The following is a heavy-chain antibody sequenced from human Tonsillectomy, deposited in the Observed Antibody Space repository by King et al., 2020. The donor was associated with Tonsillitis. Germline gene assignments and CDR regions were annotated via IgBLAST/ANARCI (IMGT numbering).Heavy chain of an antibody. CDR3: ARAQYYDFWSGYYSYYYGMDV. J-gene: IGHJ6*02. CDR1: GYTFTSYD. V-gene: IGHV1-8*01. D-gene: IGHD3-3*01. CDR2: MNPNSGNT. Sequence: QLVQSGAEVKEPGASVKVSCKASGYTFTSYDINWVRQATGQGLEWMGWMNPNSGNTGYAQKFQGRVTMTRNTSISTAYMELSSLRSKDTAVYYCARAQYYDFWSGYYSYYYGMDVWGQGTTVTVSS.